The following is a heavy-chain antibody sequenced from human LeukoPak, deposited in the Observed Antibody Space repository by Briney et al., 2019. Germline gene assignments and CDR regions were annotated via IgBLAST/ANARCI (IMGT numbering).Heavy chain of an antibody. D-gene: IGHD1-26*01. CDR2: IYTSGST. CDR3: ARENSGSYSFDY. J-gene: IGHJ4*02. CDR1: GGSISSYY. V-gene: IGHV4-4*09. Sequence: SETLSLTCTVSGGSISSYYWSWIRQPPGKGLEWIGYIYTSGSTSYNPSLKSRVTISVDTSKNQFSLKLSSVTAADTAVYYCARENSGSYSFDYWGQGTLVTVSS.